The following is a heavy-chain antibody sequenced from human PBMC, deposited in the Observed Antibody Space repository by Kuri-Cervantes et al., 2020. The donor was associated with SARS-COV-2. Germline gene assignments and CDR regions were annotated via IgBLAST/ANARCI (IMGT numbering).Heavy chain of an antibody. CDR1: GGSISSYY. Sequence: ESLKISCTVSGGSISSYYWSWIRQPPGKGLEWIGYIYYTGSTNYNPSLKSRVTISVDTSKNQISLKLNSVTAADTAVYFCARAGAVVTTGGLDYWGQGTRVTVSS. V-gene: IGHV4-59*08. CDR2: IYYTGST. CDR3: ARAGAVVTTGGLDY. D-gene: IGHD2-21*02. J-gene: IGHJ4*02.